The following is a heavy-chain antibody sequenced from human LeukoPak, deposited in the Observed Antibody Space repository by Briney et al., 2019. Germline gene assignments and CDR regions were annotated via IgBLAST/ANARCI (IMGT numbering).Heavy chain of an antibody. V-gene: IGHV4-59*08. J-gene: IGHJ4*02. D-gene: IGHD6-13*01. CDR3: AKRGSNTWSDFDY. CDR2: IYYSGIT. CDR1: GGSISSYY. Sequence: SETLSLTCTVSGGSISSYYWSWIRQPPGKGLEWIGYIYYSGITNYNPSLKSRATISVDTSKNQFSLKLNSVTAADTAVYYCAKRGSNTWSDFDYWGQGTLVTVSS.